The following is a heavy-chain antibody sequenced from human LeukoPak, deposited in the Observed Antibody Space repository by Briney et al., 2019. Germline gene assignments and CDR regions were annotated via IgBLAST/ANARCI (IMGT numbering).Heavy chain of an antibody. D-gene: IGHD6-13*01. V-gene: IGHV1-18*01. Sequence: GASVKVSCKTSGYTFTNYGISWVRQTPGLGLEWMGWISAYNGNTNYAQKVQGRVTMTTDTSTSTAYMELRSLRFDDTAVYYCARDQSVRLLQTSSTYFKHVFAIWGQGSMVTVSS. CDR2: ISAYNGNT. J-gene: IGHJ3*02. CDR3: ARDQSVRLLQTSSTYFKHVFAI. CDR1: GYTFTNYG.